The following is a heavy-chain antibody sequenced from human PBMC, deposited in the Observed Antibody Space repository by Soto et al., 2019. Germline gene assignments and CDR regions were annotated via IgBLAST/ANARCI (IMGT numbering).Heavy chain of an antibody. Sequence: ASVKVSCKASGYTFTSCYMHWVRQAPGQGLEWMGIINPSGGSTSYAQKFQGRVTMTTDTSITTTHMELSSLTSDDTAVYYCARAPLGIIVAPDFWGQGTLVTVSS. CDR2: INPSGGST. V-gene: IGHV1-46*01. J-gene: IGHJ4*02. CDR3: ARAPLGIIVAPDF. CDR1: GYTFTSCY. D-gene: IGHD3-22*01.